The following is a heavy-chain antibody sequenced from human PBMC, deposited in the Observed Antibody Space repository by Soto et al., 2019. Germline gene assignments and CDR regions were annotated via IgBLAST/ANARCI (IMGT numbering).Heavy chain of an antibody. J-gene: IGHJ4*02. CDR3: AKVRGYVGNGYYPAQ. V-gene: IGHV3-30*18. D-gene: IGHD3-22*01. Sequence: QVQLVESGGGVVQPGRSLRLACAASGFTFSSYGMHWVRQAPGKGLEGLTVISYAGTNKFYAESVKGRFTISRDNSKNTLYLQMNSVRAEYTGVCHCAKVRGYVGNGYYPAQWGQGTLVTVSS. CDR1: GFTFSSYG. CDR2: ISYAGTNK.